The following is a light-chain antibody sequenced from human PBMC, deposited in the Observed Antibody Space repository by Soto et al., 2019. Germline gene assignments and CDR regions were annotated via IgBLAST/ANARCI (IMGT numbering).Light chain of an antibody. CDR2: EVS. V-gene: IGLV2-14*01. J-gene: IGLJ2*01. CDR3: SSYTSSSTLVI. CDR1: SSDVGGYNY. Sequence: QSALTQPASVSGSPGQSITISCTGTSSDVGGYNYVSWYQQHPGKAPKLMISEVSHRPSGVSNRFSGSKSGNTASLTISGLQAEDEADYYCSSYTSSSTLVIFGGGTKPTVL.